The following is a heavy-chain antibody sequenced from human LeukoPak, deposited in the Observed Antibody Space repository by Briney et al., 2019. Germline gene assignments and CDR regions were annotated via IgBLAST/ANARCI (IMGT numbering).Heavy chain of an antibody. Sequence: PGGSLRLSCAASGFTFSDYYMSWIRQAPGKGLEWVSYINSSGSTIYYADSVKGRFTISRDNAKNSLYLQMNSLRAEDTAVYYCARTQPQGVPAAIRWFDPWGQGTLVTVSS. V-gene: IGHV3-11*04. CDR2: INSSGSTI. D-gene: IGHD2-2*01. CDR1: GFTFSDYY. J-gene: IGHJ5*02. CDR3: ARTQPQGVPAAIRWFDP.